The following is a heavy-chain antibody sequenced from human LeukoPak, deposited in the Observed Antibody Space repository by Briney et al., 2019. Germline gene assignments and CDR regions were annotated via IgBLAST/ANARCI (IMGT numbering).Heavy chain of an antibody. CDR2: ISSSSIYT. CDR1: GFTFSRYS. Sequence: GGSLRLSCAVSGFTFSRYSMNWVRQAPGKGLDWVSFISSSSIYTYYADSVKGRFTISRDNSKNTLYLQMNSLRAEDTAVYYCAKGSLGYSYGLIDYWGQGTLVTVSS. V-gene: IGHV3-21*01. D-gene: IGHD5-18*01. J-gene: IGHJ4*02. CDR3: AKGSLGYSYGLIDY.